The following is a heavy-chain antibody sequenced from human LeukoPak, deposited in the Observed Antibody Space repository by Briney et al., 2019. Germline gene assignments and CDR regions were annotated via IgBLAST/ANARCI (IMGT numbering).Heavy chain of an antibody. J-gene: IGHJ4*02. CDR1: GFTFSSYG. CDR2: ISYDGSNK. D-gene: IGHD5-12*01. CDR3: ARGEWLRFGNYFDY. V-gene: IGHV3-30*03. Sequence: PGGSLRLSCAASGFTFSSYGMHWVRQAPGKGLEWVAVISYDGSNKYYADSVKGRFTISRDNARNSLYLQMNSLRAEDTAVYYCARGEWLRFGNYFDYWGQGTLVTVSS.